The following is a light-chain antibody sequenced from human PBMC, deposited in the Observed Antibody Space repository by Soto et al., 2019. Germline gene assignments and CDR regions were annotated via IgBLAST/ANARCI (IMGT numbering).Light chain of an antibody. J-gene: IGLJ1*01. CDR1: TGAVTSGFY. V-gene: IGLV7-43*01. CDR3: LLYYGDAGYV. CDR2: GTT. Sequence: QAVVTQEPSLTVSPGGTVTLTCASSTGAVTSGFYPNWFQQKPGQAPRALIYGTTNKHSWTPARLSGSLLGGKAALTLSGVQPEDEAEYYCLLYYGDAGYVFGTGTKLTVL.